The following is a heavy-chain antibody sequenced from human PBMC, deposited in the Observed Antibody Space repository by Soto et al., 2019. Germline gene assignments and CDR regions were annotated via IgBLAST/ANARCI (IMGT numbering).Heavy chain of an antibody. CDR2: IYYSGST. CDR1: GGCVMSYY. V-gene: IGHV4-59*02. J-gene: IGHJ5*02. Sequence: PSGTLELTCAVCGGCVMSYYGSGIRQPPGKGLEWIGYIYYSGSTNYNPSLKSRVTISVDTSKNQFSLKLSSVTAADTAVYYCARGVKRFWSGYYWWFDPWGQGTLVTVSS. CDR3: ARGVKRFWSGYYWWFDP. D-gene: IGHD3-3*01.